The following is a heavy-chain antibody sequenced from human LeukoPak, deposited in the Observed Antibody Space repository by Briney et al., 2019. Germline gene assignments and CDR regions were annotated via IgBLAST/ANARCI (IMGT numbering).Heavy chain of an antibody. V-gene: IGHV3-23*01. D-gene: IGHD3-22*01. J-gene: IGHJ4*02. CDR1: GITLSNYG. CDR3: AKRGVVIRVILVGFHKEAYYFDS. Sequence: GGSLRLSCAVSGITLSNYGMSWVRQVPGKGLEWVAGISDCGGRTNYADSVKGRFTISRDNPKNTLYLQMNSLRAEDTAVYFCAKRGVVIRVILVGFHKEAYYFDSWGQGALVTVSS. CDR2: ISDCGGRT.